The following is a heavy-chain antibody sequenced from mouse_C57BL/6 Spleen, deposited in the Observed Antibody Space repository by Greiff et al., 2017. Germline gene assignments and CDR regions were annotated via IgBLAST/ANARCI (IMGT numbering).Heavy chain of an antibody. CDR1: GFTFSDYG. J-gene: IGHJ1*03. CDR2: ISSGSSTI. Sequence: VQLKESGGGLVKPGGSLKLSCAASGFTFSDYGMHWVRQAPEKGLEWVAYISSGSSTIYYADTVKGRFTISRDNAKNTLFLQLTSLRSEDTAMSYCAWCVYWYFDVWGTGTTVTVSS. V-gene: IGHV5-17*01. CDR3: AWCVYWYFDV.